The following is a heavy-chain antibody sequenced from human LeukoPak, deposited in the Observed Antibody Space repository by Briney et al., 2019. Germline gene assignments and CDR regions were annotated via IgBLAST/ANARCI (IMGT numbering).Heavy chain of an antibody. CDR1: GGSISSSSYY. V-gene: IGHV4-39*01. CDR2: IYYSGST. D-gene: IGHD2-2*01. CDR3: ARVPAAMEGWFDP. J-gene: IGHJ5*02. Sequence: PSETLSLTCTVSGGSISSSSYYWGWIRPPPGKGLVWIGRIYYSGSTYYNPSLKSRVTISVDTSKNQFSLKLSSVTAADTAVYYCARVPAAMEGWFDPWGQGTLVTVSS.